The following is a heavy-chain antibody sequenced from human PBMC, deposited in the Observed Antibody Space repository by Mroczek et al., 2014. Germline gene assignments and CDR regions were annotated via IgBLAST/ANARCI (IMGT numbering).Heavy chain of an antibody. CDR3: ATSTVVTDAFDI. CDR2: IIPIFGTA. Sequence: QVQLQDRGAEVKKPGSSVKVSCKASGGTFSSYAISWVRQAPGQGLEWMGGIIPIFGTANYAQKFQGRVTITADESTSTAYMELSSLRSEDTAVYYCATSTVVTDAFDIWGQGTMVTVSS. CDR1: GGTFSSYA. V-gene: IGHV1-69*01. D-gene: IGHD4-23*01. J-gene: IGHJ3*02.